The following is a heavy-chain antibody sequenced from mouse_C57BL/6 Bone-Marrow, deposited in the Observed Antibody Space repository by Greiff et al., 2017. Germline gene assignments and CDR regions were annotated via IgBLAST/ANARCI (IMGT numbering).Heavy chain of an antibody. CDR1: GFTFSDYY. V-gene: IGHV5-12*01. CDR3: ARHPRAMDY. Sequence: EVQVVESGGGLVQPGGSLKLSCAASGFTFSDYYMYWVRQTPEKRLEWVAYISNGGGSTYYPDTVKGRFTIARDNATNTLYLQMSRLKSEDTAMYCCARHPRAMDYWGQGTSVTVSS. D-gene: IGHD3-1*01. J-gene: IGHJ4*01. CDR2: ISNGGGST.